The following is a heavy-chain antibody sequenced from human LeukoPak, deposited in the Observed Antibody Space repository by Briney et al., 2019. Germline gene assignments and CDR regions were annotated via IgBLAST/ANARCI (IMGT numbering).Heavy chain of an antibody. CDR1: GGSFSGYY. Sequence: SETLSLTCAVYGGSFSGYYWSWIRQPPGKGLEWIGEINHSGSTNYNPSLKSRVTISVDTSKNQFSLKLSSVTAADTAVYYCARHSYYYDSSGNNPYDYWGQGTLVTVSS. D-gene: IGHD3-22*01. CDR2: INHSGST. J-gene: IGHJ4*02. V-gene: IGHV4-34*01. CDR3: ARHSYYYDSSGNNPYDY.